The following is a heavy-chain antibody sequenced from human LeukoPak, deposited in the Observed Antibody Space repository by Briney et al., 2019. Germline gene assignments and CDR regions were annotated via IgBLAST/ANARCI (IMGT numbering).Heavy chain of an antibody. J-gene: IGHJ4*02. Sequence: ASVRVSCRASGYTFTAYYIHWVRQAPGQGLEWMGMIYPRDGSTSYAQKFQGRVTVTRDTSTSTVHMELSGLRSEDTAVYYCARDQEGFDYWGQGTLVTVSS. CDR1: GYTFTAYY. CDR2: IYPRDGST. CDR3: ARDQEGFDY. V-gene: IGHV1-46*01.